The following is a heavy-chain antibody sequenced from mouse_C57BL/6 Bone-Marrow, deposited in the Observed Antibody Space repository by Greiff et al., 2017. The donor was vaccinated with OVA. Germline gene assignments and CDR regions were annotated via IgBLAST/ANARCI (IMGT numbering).Heavy chain of an antibody. Sequence: QRVESGGGLVKPGGSLKLSCAASGFTFSDYGMHWVRQAPEKGLEWVAYISSGSSTIYYADTVKGRFTISRDNAKNTLFLQMTSLRSEDTAMYYCARSYYGSSYVAWFAYWGQGTLVTVSA. J-gene: IGHJ3*01. CDR1: GFTFSDYG. D-gene: IGHD1-1*01. V-gene: IGHV5-17*01. CDR2: ISSGSSTI. CDR3: ARSYYGSSYVAWFAY.